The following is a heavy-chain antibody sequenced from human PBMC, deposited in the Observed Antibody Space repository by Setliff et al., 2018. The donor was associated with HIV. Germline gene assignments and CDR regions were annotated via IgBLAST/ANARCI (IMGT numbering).Heavy chain of an antibody. D-gene: IGHD3-22*01. CDR2: ISPNNFNT. J-gene: IGHJ4*02. CDR3: ARSCRSSGYCHFDY. Sequence: GASVKAPARPLDTPSPTTIHWVRQAPGQGLEWMGRISPNNFNTQYAKNFQGRVTMTWDTSTSTGYMEVYRLRSDDTAVYFCARSCRSSGYCHFDYWGQGTLVTVSS. V-gene: IGHV1-2*06. CDR1: DTPSPTT.